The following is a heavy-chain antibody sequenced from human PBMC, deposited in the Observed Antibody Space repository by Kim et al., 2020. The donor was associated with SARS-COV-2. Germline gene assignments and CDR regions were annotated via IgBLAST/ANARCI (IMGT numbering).Heavy chain of an antibody. CDR1: GYTFTSYG. CDR3: AGGYYYYDSSGYYSPPYYYYYGMDV. V-gene: IGHV1-18*04. D-gene: IGHD3-22*01. CDR2: ISAYNGNT. J-gene: IGHJ6*02. Sequence: ASVKVSCKASGYTFTSYGISWVRQAPGQGLEWMGWISAYNGNTNYAQKLQGRVTMTTDTSTSTAYMELRSLRSDDTAVYYCAGGYYYYDSSGYYSPPYYYYYGMDVWGQGTTVTVSS.